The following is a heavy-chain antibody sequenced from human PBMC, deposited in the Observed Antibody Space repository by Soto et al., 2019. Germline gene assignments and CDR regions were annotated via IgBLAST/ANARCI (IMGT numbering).Heavy chain of an antibody. CDR2: IIPIFGKA. J-gene: IGHJ6*02. CDR1: EDTFRNYA. V-gene: IGHV1-69*01. D-gene: IGHD3-16*01. CDR3: ASGGEYYDENLPHYYFFGMHV. Sequence: QVELVQSGAEVKKPGSSVKVSCQASEDTFRNYAISWVRRAPGQGLEWLGGIIPIFGKADYTQKFQGRVTITADEPTSTAYMEISSLRSEDTAVYYCASGGEYYDENLPHYYFFGMHVWGPGTTVTVSS.